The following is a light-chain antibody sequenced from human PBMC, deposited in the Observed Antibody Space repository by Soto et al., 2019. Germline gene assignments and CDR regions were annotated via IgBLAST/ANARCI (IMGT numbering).Light chain of an antibody. Sequence: DIQMTQSPSSLSASVGDRVTITCRASKSMGTYLNWYQQKAGKAPELLIYDSSTLRSGVPSRFSGSGSETDFTLTISSLQPEDFASYYCQQSYNAPRTFGQGTKLEIK. CDR3: QQSYNAPRT. CDR1: KSMGTY. V-gene: IGKV1-39*01. J-gene: IGKJ2*01. CDR2: DSS.